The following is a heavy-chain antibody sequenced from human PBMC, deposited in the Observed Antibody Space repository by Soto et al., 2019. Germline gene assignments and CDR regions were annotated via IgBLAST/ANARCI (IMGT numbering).Heavy chain of an antibody. V-gene: IGHV3-21*01. CDR1: GFTFSSYS. Sequence: GGSLRLSCAASGFTFSSYSMNWVRQAPGKGLEWVSSISSSSSYIYYADSVKGRFTISRDNAKNSLYLQMNSLRAEDTAVYYCARDIYDGYYDFWSGYSEGSHFDYWGQGTLVTVSS. D-gene: IGHD3-3*01. CDR2: ISSSSSYI. J-gene: IGHJ4*02. CDR3: ARDIYDGYYDFWSGYSEGSHFDY.